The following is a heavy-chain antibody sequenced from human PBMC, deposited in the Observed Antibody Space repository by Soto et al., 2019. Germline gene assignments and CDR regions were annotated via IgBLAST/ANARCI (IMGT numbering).Heavy chain of an antibody. CDR2: INPNSGGT. CDR1: GYTFTGHY. D-gene: IGHD2-15*01. CDR3: ARGGQSVDAFDI. V-gene: IGHV1-2*02. J-gene: IGHJ3*02. Sequence: QVQLVQSGAEVKKPGASVKVSCKASGYTFTGHYMHWVRQAPGQGLEWMGWINPNSGGTKYVEKFQGRVTMTGDTSISTVYMELSSLISDDTAIYYCARGGQSVDAFDIWGQGTLVTVSS.